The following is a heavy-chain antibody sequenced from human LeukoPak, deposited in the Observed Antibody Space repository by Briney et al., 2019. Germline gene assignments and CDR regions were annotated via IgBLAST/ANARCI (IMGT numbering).Heavy chain of an antibody. Sequence: GRSLRLSCAVSGFDFSSYGLYWVRQAPGRGLERVALVSHDGSEKHYADSVKGRFTISRDNSKNTMYLQMDSLRTEDTAMYYCAKVGGDWGQGALVTVSS. CDR1: GFDFSSYG. V-gene: IGHV3-30*18. CDR3: AKVGGD. CDR2: VSHDGSEK. J-gene: IGHJ4*02.